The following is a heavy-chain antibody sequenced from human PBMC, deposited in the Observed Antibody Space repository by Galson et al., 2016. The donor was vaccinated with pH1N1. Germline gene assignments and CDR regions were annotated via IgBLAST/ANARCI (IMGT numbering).Heavy chain of an antibody. J-gene: IGHJ6*02. D-gene: IGHD3-22*01. CDR3: ARGGFYYDSSGPSYGMDV. CDR1: GDSVSSNSAA. V-gene: IGHV6-1*01. Sequence: CAISGDSVSSNSAAWNWIRQSPSRGLEWLGRTYYRSKWYNDYAVSVKSRITINPDTSKNQFSLQLNSVTPEDTAVYYWARGGFYYDSSGPSYGMDVWGQGTTVTVSS. CDR2: TYYRSKWYN.